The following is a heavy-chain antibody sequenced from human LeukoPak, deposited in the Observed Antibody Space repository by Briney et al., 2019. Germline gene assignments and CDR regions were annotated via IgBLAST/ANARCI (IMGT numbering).Heavy chain of an antibody. D-gene: IGHD3-10*01. CDR1: GFTFSRYA. Sequence: GRSLRLSSAASGFTFSRYAMGWVRQAAGKGLEWVSAISGSGGSTYYADSVKGQLTISRDNSKNKLYLQMNSLRAEDTAVYYCAKDLSAGFGELSSDVWGKGTTVTVSS. CDR2: ISGSGGST. V-gene: IGHV3-23*01. J-gene: IGHJ6*04. CDR3: AKDLSAGFGELSSDV.